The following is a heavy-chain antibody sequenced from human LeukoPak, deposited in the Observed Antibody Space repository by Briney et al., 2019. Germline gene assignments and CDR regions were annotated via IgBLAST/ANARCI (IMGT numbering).Heavy chain of an antibody. Sequence: PSETLSLTCTVSGGSISSYYWSWIRQPAGTALEWIGRIYTSGTITYNPSLKSRVTMSVDTSKNQFSLKLSSVTAADTAVYYCARPGYCSGGSCEPGLDWFDPWGQGTLVTVSS. D-gene: IGHD2-15*01. CDR2: IYTSGTI. J-gene: IGHJ5*02. CDR1: GGSISSYY. V-gene: IGHV4-4*07. CDR3: ARPGYCSGGSCEPGLDWFDP.